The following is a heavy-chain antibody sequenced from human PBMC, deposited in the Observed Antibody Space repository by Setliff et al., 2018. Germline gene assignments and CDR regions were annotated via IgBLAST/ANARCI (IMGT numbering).Heavy chain of an antibody. CDR2: INPSGGYT. V-gene: IGHV1-46*01. CDR1: GHTFTSYF. CDR3: ARGLIVLPGPSGDMGYFDY. Sequence: ASVKVSCKASGHTFTSYFMQWVRQAPGQGLEWMGMINPSGGYTIYAQKFQGRVTMTRDTSTSTVYLELSSLRSEDTAVYYCARGLIVLPGPSGDMGYFDYWGQGTRVTVSS. J-gene: IGHJ4*02. D-gene: IGHD2-8*01.